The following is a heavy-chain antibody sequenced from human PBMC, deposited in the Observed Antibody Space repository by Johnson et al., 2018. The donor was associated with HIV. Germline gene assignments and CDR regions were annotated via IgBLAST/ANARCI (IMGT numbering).Heavy chain of an antibody. D-gene: IGHD3-22*01. V-gene: IGHV3-30*02. CDR3: ATSGNYDDDAFDI. J-gene: IGHJ3*02. CDR2: IRYDGSIK. Sequence: QVQLVESGGGVVQPGGSLRLSCAASGFTFSNYGMHWVRQAPGQGLEWVAFIRYDGSIKYYLDSVKGRFPISRDNAKNTLYLQMNSLRAEDTAVYYCATSGNYDDDAFDIWCQGTMVTVSS. CDR1: GFTFSNYG.